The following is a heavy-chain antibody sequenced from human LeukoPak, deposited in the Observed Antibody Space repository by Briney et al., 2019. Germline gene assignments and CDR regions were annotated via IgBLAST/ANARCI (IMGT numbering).Heavy chain of an antibody. D-gene: IGHD7-27*01. J-gene: IGHJ4*02. CDR1: GFSFSTYG. CDR3: AQDLNRLTGDPHRFDY. V-gene: IGHV3-30*02. Sequence: PGGSLRLSCAASGFSFSTYGMHWVRQAPGKGLEWVAFVRNDGSNKYHADSVRGRFTISRDNSKNTLFLQMNSLRGEDTAVYYCAQDLNRLTGDPHRFDYWGQGTLVTVSS. CDR2: VRNDGSNK.